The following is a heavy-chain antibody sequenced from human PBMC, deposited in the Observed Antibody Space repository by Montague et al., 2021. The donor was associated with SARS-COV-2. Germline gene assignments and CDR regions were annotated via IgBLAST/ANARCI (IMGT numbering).Heavy chain of an antibody. V-gene: IGHV6-1*01. CDR2: TYYRSQWYN. J-gene: IGHJ6*02. CDR3: ARMAVAPRPGAYYGMDV. D-gene: IGHD6-6*01. Sequence: AISGDSVSTHSGDWVWMRQSPSRGLEWLGRTYYRSQWYNDYAVSLKTRITITPDTSKNLFSLQLRSVTPDDTAVYYCARMAVAPRPGAYYGMDVWGQGTTVTVSS. CDR1: GDSVSTHSGD.